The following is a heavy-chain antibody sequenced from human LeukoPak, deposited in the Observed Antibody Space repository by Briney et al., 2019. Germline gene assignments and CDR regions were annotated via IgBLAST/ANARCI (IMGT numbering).Heavy chain of an antibody. V-gene: IGHV1-46*01. CDR2: INASGGST. J-gene: IGHJ3*02. CDR3: ARGAIVGATHDAFDI. D-gene: IGHD1-26*01. Sequence: RASVKVSCKASGYTFTSYHMHWVRQAPGQGLEWMGIINASGGSTSYAKKFQGRVTMTRDTATSTVYMELSSLRSEDTAVYYCARGAIVGATHDAFDIWGQGIMVTVSS. CDR1: GYTFTSYH.